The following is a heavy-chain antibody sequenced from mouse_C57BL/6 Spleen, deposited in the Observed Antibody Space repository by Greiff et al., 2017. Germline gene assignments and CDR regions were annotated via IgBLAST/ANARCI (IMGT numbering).Heavy chain of an antibody. CDR2: INPGSGGT. J-gene: IGHJ2*01. Sequence: VQLQQSGAELVRPGTSVKVSCKASGYAFTNYLIEWVKQRPGQGLEWIGVINPGSGGTNYNEKFKGKATLTADKSSSTAYMQLSSLPSEDSAVYFCARSHYYGSSPYYFDDWGQGTTLTVSS. CDR3: ARSHYYGSSPYYFDD. V-gene: IGHV1-54*01. D-gene: IGHD1-1*01. CDR1: GYAFTNYL.